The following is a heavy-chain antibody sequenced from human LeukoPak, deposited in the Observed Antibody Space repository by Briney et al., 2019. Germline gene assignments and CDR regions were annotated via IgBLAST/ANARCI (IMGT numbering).Heavy chain of an antibody. V-gene: IGHV1-18*01. Sequence: ASVKVSCKASGYTFTSYGISWVRQAPGQGLEWMGWISAYNGNTNYPQKLQGRVTMTTDTSTSTAYIELRSLKSDDTAVYYCARVVVAATANWFDPWGQGTLVTVSS. CDR1: GYTFTSYG. CDR2: ISAYNGNT. CDR3: ARVVVAATANWFDP. J-gene: IGHJ5*02. D-gene: IGHD1-26*01.